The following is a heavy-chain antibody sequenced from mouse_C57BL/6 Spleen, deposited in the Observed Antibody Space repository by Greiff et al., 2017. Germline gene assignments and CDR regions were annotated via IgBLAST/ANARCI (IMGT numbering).Heavy chain of an antibody. Sequence: QVQLQQPGAELVKPGASVKLSCKASGYTFTSYWMHWVKQRPGQGLEWIGMIHPNSGSTNYNEKFKSKATLTVDKPSSTAYMQLSSLTSEDSAVYYCARRYGSSYGYAMDYWGQGTSVTVSS. V-gene: IGHV1-64*01. CDR1: GYTFTSYW. J-gene: IGHJ4*01. D-gene: IGHD1-1*01. CDR2: IHPNSGST. CDR3: ARRYGSSYGYAMDY.